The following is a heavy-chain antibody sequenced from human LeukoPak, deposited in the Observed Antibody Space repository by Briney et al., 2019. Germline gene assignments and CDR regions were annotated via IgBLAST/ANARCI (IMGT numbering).Heavy chain of an antibody. D-gene: IGHD3-10*01. CDR3: ATTIITMVRGGDAFDI. J-gene: IGHJ3*02. CDR1: GYTFTSYD. Sequence: GASVKVSCKASGYTFTSYDINWVRQATGQGLEWMGWMNPNSGNTGYAQKFQGRVTMTRNTSISTAYMELSSLRSEDTAVYYCATTIITMVRGGDAFDIWGQETMVTVSS. V-gene: IGHV1-8*01. CDR2: MNPNSGNT.